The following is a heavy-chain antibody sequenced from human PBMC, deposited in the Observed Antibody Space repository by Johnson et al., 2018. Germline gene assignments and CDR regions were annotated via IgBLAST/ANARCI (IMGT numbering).Heavy chain of an antibody. V-gene: IGHV3-23*01. D-gene: IGHD4-17*01. CDR1: GFTFISYA. Sequence: VQLQESGGGLVQPGGSLRLSCAASGFTFISYAMSWVRQAPGKGLEWVSAISGSGGSTYYADSVKGRFTISRDNSKNTLYLQMNSLRAEDTAVYYCAKDLNDYGDYEYFQHWGQGTLVTVSS. J-gene: IGHJ1*01. CDR2: ISGSGGST. CDR3: AKDLNDYGDYEYFQH.